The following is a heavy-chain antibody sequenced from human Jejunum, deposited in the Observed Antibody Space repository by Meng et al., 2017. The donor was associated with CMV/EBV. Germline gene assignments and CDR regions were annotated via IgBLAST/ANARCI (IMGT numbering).Heavy chain of an antibody. Sequence: QVQLLQAGGEVKKPWASVMVSCRASGYTFTHHGISWIRQAPGQGLEWLGWISCYNGDTIYAQKVQGRFTMTMDKSASTAYMDLRSLRSDDTAIYYCARDPSNTSGRYAYFDSWGQGTLVTVSS. D-gene: IGHD6-19*01. CDR1: GYTFTHHG. CDR2: ISCYNGDT. CDR3: ARDPSNTSGRYAYFDS. J-gene: IGHJ4*02. V-gene: IGHV1-18*01.